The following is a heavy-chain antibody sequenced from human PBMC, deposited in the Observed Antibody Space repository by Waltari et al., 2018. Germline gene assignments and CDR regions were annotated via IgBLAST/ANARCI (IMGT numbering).Heavy chain of an antibody. J-gene: IGHJ4*02. Sequence: QVQLQESGPGLVKPSETLSLTCTVSGGSISSHYWRWIRQPPGKGLEWIGYIYYSGSTNYNPSLKSRVTISVDTSKNQFSLKLSSVTAADTAVYYCARAEADEVLRFLEGFDYWGQGTLVTVSS. D-gene: IGHD3-3*01. CDR1: GGSISSHY. V-gene: IGHV4-59*11. CDR3: ARAEADEVLRFLEGFDY. CDR2: IYYSGST.